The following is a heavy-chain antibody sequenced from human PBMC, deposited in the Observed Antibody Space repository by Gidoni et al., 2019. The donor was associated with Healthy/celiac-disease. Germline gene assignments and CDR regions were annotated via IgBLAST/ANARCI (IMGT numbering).Heavy chain of an antibody. J-gene: IGHJ4*02. CDR2: IDNSGGGT. Sequence: EVQLLESGGGLVQPGGSLRLGCAAPGFRFNGYTMSWVRQGPGKGLEWVSAIDNSGGGTYYAGSVKGRFTISRDNSKNTLSLQLNSLRAEDTAIYYCAKAMSAYSGYVDHWGQGTLVTVSS. CDR1: GFRFNGYT. D-gene: IGHD5-12*01. V-gene: IGHV3-23*01. CDR3: AKAMSAYSGYVDH.